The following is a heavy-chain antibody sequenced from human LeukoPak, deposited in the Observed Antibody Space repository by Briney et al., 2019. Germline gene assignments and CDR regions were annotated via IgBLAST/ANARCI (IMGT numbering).Heavy chain of an antibody. CDR2: IYYSGST. J-gene: IGHJ4*02. V-gene: IGHV4-39*01. D-gene: IGHD2-15*01. CDR1: GGSISSTGHY. CDR3: ARVYITKWSLGY. Sequence: SETLSLTCSVSGGSISSTGHYWGWIRQPPGKGLEWIGNIYYSGSTFYNPSLKSRVTISVDTSMSQFSLKLSSVTAADTAIYYCARVYITKWSLGYWGRGTLVTVSS.